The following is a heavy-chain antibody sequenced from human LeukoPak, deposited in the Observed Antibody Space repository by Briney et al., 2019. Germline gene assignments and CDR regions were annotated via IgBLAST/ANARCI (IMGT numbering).Heavy chain of an antibody. Sequence: PGGSLRLSCAASGFTFSSYAMSWVRQAPGKGLEWVSAISGGGGSTYYADSVKGRFTISRDNSKNTLYLQMNSLRAEDTAVYYCARDQEDYYDSSGYYYWGQGTLVTVSS. CDR2: ISGGGGST. CDR1: GFTFSSYA. CDR3: ARDQEDYYDSSGYYY. D-gene: IGHD3-22*01. J-gene: IGHJ4*02. V-gene: IGHV3-23*01.